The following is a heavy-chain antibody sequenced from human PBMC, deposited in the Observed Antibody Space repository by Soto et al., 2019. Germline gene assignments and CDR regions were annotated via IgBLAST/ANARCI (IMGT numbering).Heavy chain of an antibody. CDR1: GGSISSGGYY. V-gene: IGHV4-31*03. D-gene: IGHD3-3*02. Sequence: SETLSLTCTVSGGSISSGGYYWSWIRQHPGKGLEWIGYIYYSGSTYYNPSPKSRVTISVDTSKNQFSLKLSSVTAADTAVYYCASPKIAFYNWFAPWGQGTLVTVSS. CDR3: ASPKIAFYNWFAP. CDR2: IYYSGST. J-gene: IGHJ5*02.